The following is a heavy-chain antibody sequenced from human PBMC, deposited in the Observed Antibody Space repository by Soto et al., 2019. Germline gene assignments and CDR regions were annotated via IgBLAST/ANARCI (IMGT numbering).Heavy chain of an antibody. V-gene: IGHV3-53*01. Sequence: TGFSVSRHTNSWVPEAPGKKLEWVSGIYSGGSTYYAGSVKGRFTISRDNSKNTLYLQMNSLRAEDTAVYYCARAPLKCSSTSCTKSMDGWGQGTTGTVSS. D-gene: IGHD2-2*01. CDR1: GFSVSRHT. CDR2: IYSGGST. J-gene: IGHJ6*02. CDR3: ARAPLKCSSTSCTKSMDG.